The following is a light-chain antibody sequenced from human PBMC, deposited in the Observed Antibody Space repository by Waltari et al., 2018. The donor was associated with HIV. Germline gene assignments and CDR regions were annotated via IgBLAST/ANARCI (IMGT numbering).Light chain of an antibody. CDR3: AARDDILSGSWV. CDR2: SAS. CDR1: LSNIGTNA. V-gene: IGLV1-44*01. J-gene: IGLJ3*02. Sequence: HSVLTQAPSASGTLGQRVTISCSGSLSNIGTNAVSWFQQLPGMSPRLIIFSASQRPSGVPDRFSASKSGTSASLAIDGLESGDEADYYCAARDDILSGSWVFGGGT.